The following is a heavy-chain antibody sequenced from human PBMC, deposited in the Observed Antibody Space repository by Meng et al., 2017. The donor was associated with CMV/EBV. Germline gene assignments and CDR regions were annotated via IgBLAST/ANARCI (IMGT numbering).Heavy chain of an antibody. Sequence: GESLKISCAASGFTFSSYSMNWVRQAPGKGLEWVSSISSSSSYIYCADSVKGRFTISRDNAKNSLYLQMNSLRAEDTAVYYCARGESGDLLWFGSSYPAGFDPWGQGTLVTVSS. J-gene: IGHJ5*02. CDR1: GFTFSSYS. CDR3: ARGESGDLLWFGSSYPAGFDP. D-gene: IGHD3-10*01. V-gene: IGHV3-21*01. CDR2: ISSSSSYI.